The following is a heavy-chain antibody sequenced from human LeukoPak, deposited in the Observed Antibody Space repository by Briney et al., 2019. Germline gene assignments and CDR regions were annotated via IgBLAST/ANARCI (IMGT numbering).Heavy chain of an antibody. D-gene: IGHD3-10*01. CDR2: IYYSGST. J-gene: IGHJ4*02. V-gene: IGHV4-59*08. CDR3: ARQQYASGNSYYLDY. CDR1: GGSISNFY. Sequence: SETLSLTCTVSGGSISNFYWSWIRQPPGKGLEWIGYIYYSGSTNYNPSLKSRVTISVDTSKNQFSLQLSSVTAADTAMYYCARQQYASGNSYYLDYWGQGTLVTVSS.